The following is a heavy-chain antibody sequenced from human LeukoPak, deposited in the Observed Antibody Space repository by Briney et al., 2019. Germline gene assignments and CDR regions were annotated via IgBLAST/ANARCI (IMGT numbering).Heavy chain of an antibody. CDR3: ARRKQIYRLQRTSAYFDY. CDR1: GLTFSSYS. D-gene: IGHD2-2*01. J-gene: IGHJ4*02. CDR2: ISSSSSYI. V-gene: IGHV3-21*01. Sequence: GGSLRLSCAASGLTFSSYSMNWVRQAPGKGLEWVSSISSSSSYIYYADSVKGRFTISRDNAKNSLYLQMNSLRAEDTAVYYCARRKQIYRLQRTSAYFDYWGQGTLVTVSS.